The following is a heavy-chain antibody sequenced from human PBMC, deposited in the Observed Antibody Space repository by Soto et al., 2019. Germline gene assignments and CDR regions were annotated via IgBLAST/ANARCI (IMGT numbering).Heavy chain of an antibody. CDR3: ARTPGSYYYYGMDV. CDR1: GFSLSTSGVG. CDR2: IYWDDDK. Sequence: QITLKESGPTLVKPTQTLTLTCTFSGFSLSTSGVGVGWIRQPPGKALEWLALIYWDDDKRYSPSLKSRLTITKATSKNQVVLTMTNMDPVDTATYYCARTPGSYYYYGMDVWGQGTTVTVSS. V-gene: IGHV2-5*02. D-gene: IGHD1-1*01. J-gene: IGHJ6*02.